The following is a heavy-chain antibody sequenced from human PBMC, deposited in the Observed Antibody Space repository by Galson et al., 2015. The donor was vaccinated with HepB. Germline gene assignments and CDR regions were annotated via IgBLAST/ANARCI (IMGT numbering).Heavy chain of an antibody. CDR1: GYTFTSYG. Sequence: SVKVSCKASGYTFTSYGISWVRQAPGQGLEWMGWISAYNGNTNYAQKLQGRVTMTTDTSTSTAYMELRSLRSDDTAVYYCARTRGYYDSSGYYPFDYWGQGTLVTVSS. CDR2: ISAYNGNT. CDR3: ARTRGYYDSSGYYPFDY. D-gene: IGHD3-22*01. J-gene: IGHJ4*02. V-gene: IGHV1-18*01.